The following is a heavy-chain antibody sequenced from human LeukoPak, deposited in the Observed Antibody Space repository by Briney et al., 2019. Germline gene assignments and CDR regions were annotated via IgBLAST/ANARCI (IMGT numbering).Heavy chain of an antibody. CDR2: INPNSGGT. CDR1: GYTFTGYY. J-gene: IGHJ4*02. CDR3: GRDCTNGVCYYDY. V-gene: IGHV1-2*06. Sequence: ASVKVSCKASGYTFTGYYMHWVRQAPGQGLEWMGRINPNSGGTNYAQKFQGRVTMTRDTSISTAYMELSRLRSDDTAVYYCGRDCTNGVCYYDYWGQGTLVTVSS. D-gene: IGHD2-8*01.